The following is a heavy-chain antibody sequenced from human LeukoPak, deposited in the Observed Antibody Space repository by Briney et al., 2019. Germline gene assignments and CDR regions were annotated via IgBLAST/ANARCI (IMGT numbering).Heavy chain of an antibody. Sequence: PGGSLRLSCAASGFSLTNFDMNWIRQAPGKGLEWVSFFSVRYNVIYYADSVKGRFTISRDNAKNSLFLQMTSLRVEDSAVYYCARGGAAGRKEFDYWGQGTLVTVSS. D-gene: IGHD6-13*01. CDR1: GFSLTNFD. CDR3: ARGGAAGRKEFDY. CDR2: FSVRYNVI. V-gene: IGHV3-48*04. J-gene: IGHJ4*02.